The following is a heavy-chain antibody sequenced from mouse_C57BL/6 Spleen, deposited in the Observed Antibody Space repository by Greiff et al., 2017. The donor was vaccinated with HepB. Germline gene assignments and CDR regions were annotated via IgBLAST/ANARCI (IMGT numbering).Heavy chain of an antibody. D-gene: IGHD2-4*01. J-gene: IGHJ4*01. CDR3: TRFYDYDGLYAMDY. CDR2: ISSGGDYI. CDR1: GFTFSSYA. Sequence: EVKLMESGEGLVKPGGSLKLSCAASGFTFSSYAMSWVRQTPEKRLEWVAYISSGGDYIYYADTVKGRFTISRDNARNTLYLQMSSLKSEDTAMYYCTRFYDYDGLYAMDYWGQGTSVTVSS. V-gene: IGHV5-9-1*02.